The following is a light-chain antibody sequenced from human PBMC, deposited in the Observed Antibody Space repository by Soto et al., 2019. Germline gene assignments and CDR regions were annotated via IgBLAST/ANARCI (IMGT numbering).Light chain of an antibody. Sequence: QSALTQPASVSGSPGQSITISCTGISNDVGTYNLVSWYQHPPGTAPKLIIYQASKRPSGVPNRFSGSKSGNTASLTISGVHDEDDADYCCWSYGGSGVFGGGTKVTVL. CDR2: QAS. CDR3: WSYGGSGV. CDR1: SNDVGTYNL. J-gene: IGLJ2*01. V-gene: IGLV2-23*01.